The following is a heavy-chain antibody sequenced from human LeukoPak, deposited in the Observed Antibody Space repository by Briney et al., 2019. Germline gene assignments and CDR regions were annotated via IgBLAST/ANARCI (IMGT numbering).Heavy chain of an antibody. J-gene: IGHJ4*02. D-gene: IGHD1-26*01. V-gene: IGHV4-59*01. CDR2: IYYSGST. CDR3: ASGGSYSAFDY. CDR1: GGSISSYY. Sequence: SETLSLTCTVSGGSISSYYWSWIRQPPGKGLEWIGYIYYSGSTNYNPSLKSRVTISVDTSKNQFSLKLSSVTAADTAVYYCASGGSYSAFDYWGQGTLVTVSS.